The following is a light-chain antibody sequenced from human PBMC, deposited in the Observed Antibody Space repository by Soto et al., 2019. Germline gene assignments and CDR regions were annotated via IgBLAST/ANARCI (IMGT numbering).Light chain of an antibody. CDR2: DAS. CDR3: QQRINWRST. V-gene: IGKV3-11*01. CDR1: QSVRTY. Sequence: EIVMTQYPATLSVSPGERATLSCRASQSVRTYVACYQQTAGQAPRLLIYDASNRATGIPARFSGSGSGTDFTLTISSLEPEDFAVYFCQQRINWRSTVGGGTKVDIK. J-gene: IGKJ4*01.